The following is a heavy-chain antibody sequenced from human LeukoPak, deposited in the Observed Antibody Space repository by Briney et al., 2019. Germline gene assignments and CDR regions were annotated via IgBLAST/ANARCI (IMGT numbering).Heavy chain of an antibody. Sequence: SETLSLTCTVSGGSISGYYWSCIRQSPGKGLEWIEYVYSSGSTNYNPSLYSRVAISLDTSKNQFSLKLSSVTAADTAVYLCARSGTRSGGAFDIWGQGTMVTVSS. CDR2: VYSSGST. J-gene: IGHJ3*02. CDR3: ARSGTRSGGAFDI. V-gene: IGHV4-59*08. D-gene: IGHD4-23*01. CDR1: GGSISGYY.